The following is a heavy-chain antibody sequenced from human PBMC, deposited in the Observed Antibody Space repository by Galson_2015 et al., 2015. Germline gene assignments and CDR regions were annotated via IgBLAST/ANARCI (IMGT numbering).Heavy chain of an antibody. Sequence: SLRLSCAASGFTFSRNAMTWVRQAAGKGVERVSSNRGSGLDWISSISGRGGATYYADSVKGRFTISRDNSKNTLYLQVSSLRADDTAVYYCLQGGWGTRFDYWGQGTLVTVSS. CDR1: GFTFSRNA. D-gene: IGHD6-19*01. V-gene: IGHV3-23*01. CDR2: ISGRGGAT. J-gene: IGHJ4*02. CDR3: LQGGWGTRFDY.